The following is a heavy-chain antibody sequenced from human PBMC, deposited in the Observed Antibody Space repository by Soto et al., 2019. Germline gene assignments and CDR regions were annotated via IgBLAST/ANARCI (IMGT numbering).Heavy chain of an antibody. CDR3: AKDPKCCTIGSHFLDNWFDP. Sequence: GGSLRLSCAGSGFTFSNYGMHWVRQTPGKGLEWVAVISYDGSHQFYTDSVKGRFTISRDNSKNTLYLQMNSLKTEDTAMYYCAKDPKCCTIGSHFLDNWFDPWGQGTLVTVSS. V-gene: IGHV3-30*18. CDR2: ISYDGSHQ. D-gene: IGHD2-8*01. CDR1: GFTFSNYG. J-gene: IGHJ5*02.